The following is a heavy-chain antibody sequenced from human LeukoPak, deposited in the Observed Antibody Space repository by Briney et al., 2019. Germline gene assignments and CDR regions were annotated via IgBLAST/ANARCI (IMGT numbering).Heavy chain of an antibody. D-gene: IGHD3-9*01. V-gene: IGHV3-74*01. CDR3: SRELTSEGYFDY. Sequence: TCVASGLTLRRYLMHWVGPAPAKGRVWVSRINSDGRITTYADSVRGRFTLSRDNSKNTLFLQMNRLNAGDTAVYLFSRELTSEGYFDYWGQGTLVTVSS. J-gene: IGHJ4*02. CDR1: GLTLRRYL. CDR2: INSDGRIT.